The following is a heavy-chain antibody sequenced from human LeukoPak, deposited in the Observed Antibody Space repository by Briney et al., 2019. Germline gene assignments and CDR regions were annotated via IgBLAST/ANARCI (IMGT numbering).Heavy chain of an antibody. CDR3: ARAPHYYDSSGYYYVATYYYYYYMDV. CDR1: GFTFSRYW. Sequence: GGSLRLSCEASGFTFSRYWMHWVRQALGKGLVWVSRINSDGSRTTYADSVRGRFTISRDNAKNTLYLQMNSLRAEDTAVYYCARAPHYYDSSGYYYVATYYYYYYMDVWGKGTTVTVSS. CDR2: INSDGSRT. J-gene: IGHJ6*03. D-gene: IGHD3-22*01. V-gene: IGHV3-74*01.